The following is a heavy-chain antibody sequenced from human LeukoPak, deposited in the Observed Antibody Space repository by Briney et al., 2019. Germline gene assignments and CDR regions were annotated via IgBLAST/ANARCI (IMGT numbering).Heavy chain of an antibody. V-gene: IGHV1-3*01. J-gene: IGHJ6*02. CDR3: ARSSSWYSLDYNTMDV. CDR2: INAGNGNT. CDR1: GYTFNSYS. Sequence: PGASVKVSCKASGYTFNSYSIHWVRQAPGQRLEWMGWINAGNGNTKYSQKFQGRVTITRDTSASTAYMELSSLRSEDTAVYYCARSSSWYSLDYNTMDVWGQGTTVTVSS. D-gene: IGHD6-13*01.